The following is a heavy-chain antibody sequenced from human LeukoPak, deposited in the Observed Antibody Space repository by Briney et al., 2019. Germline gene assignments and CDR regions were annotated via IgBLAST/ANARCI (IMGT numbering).Heavy chain of an antibody. D-gene: IGHD4-23*01. J-gene: IGHJ4*02. V-gene: IGHV1-69*19. Sequence: SVKVSCKASGATVSSYAISWVRQAPGQGLEWMGGIIPIFGTANYAQKFQGRVTITADESTSTAYMELSSLRSEDTAVYYCARVYNGGNSEGEDGYYFDYWGQGTLVTVSS. CDR1: GATVSSYA. CDR2: IIPIFGTA. CDR3: ARVYNGGNSEGEDGYYFDY.